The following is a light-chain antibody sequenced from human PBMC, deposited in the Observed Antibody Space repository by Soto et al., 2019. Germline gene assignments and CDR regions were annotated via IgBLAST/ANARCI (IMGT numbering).Light chain of an antibody. CDR2: GAS. CDR3: QRSFNTPRT. Sequence: DIQMTQSPSSLSASVGDRVTITCRASQSIRTYVNWYQQKPGKAPNLLIYGASSLQSGVPSRFSGSGSGTDFTLTISSLQPDDFATYYCQRSFNTPRTFGQGTKVEIK. CDR1: QSIRTY. J-gene: IGKJ1*01. V-gene: IGKV1-39*01.